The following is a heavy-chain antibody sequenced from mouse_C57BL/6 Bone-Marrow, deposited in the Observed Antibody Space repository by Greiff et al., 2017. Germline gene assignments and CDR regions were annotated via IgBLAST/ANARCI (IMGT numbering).Heavy chain of an antibody. Sequence: QVQLQQSGAELARPGASVKLSCKASGYPFTSYGISWVKQRTGPGLEWIGEIYPRSGNTYYNEKFKGKATLTADKSSSTAYMELRRLTSEDSAVYFCARQRLRKRGYAMDYWGQGTSVTVSS. V-gene: IGHV1-81*01. CDR2: IYPRSGNT. D-gene: IGHD1-1*01. J-gene: IGHJ4*01. CDR1: GYPFTSYG. CDR3: ARQRLRKRGYAMDY.